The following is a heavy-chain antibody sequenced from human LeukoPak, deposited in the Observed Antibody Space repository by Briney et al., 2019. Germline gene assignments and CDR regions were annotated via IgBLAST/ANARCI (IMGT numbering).Heavy chain of an antibody. J-gene: IGHJ4*02. V-gene: IGHV3-20*04. CDR2: INWNGGST. CDR3: ARVLGGNRRSGRYFDY. D-gene: IGHD4-23*01. Sequence: AGGSLRLSRAASGFTFDDYGMSWVRQAPGKGLEWVSGINWNGGSTGYADSVKGRFTISRDNAKNSLYLQMNSLRAEDTALYYCARVLGGNRRSGRYFDYWGQGTLVTVSS. CDR1: GFTFDDYG.